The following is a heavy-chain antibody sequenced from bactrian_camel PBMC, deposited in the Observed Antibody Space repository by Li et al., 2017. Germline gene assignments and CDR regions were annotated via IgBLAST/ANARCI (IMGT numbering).Heavy chain of an antibody. CDR2: AYSGGGLA. Sequence: QLVESGGGSVQAGGSLRLSCEISGYTHSPNCLGWFRQAPGKRREGVAAAYSGGGLAYHSTYAGSVEGRFTISLDRGENTMSLQMTGQKPGDTAMYYCAAEVGGPCAYSDYGGSPAHDSFAYWGQGTQVTV. CDR1: GYTHSPNC. J-gene: IGHJ4*01. CDR3: AAEVGGPCAYSDYGGSPAHDSFAY. V-gene: IGHV3S25*01. D-gene: IGHD4*01.